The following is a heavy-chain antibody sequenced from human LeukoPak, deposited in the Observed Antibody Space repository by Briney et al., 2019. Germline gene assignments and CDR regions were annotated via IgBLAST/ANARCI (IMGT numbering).Heavy chain of an antibody. Sequence: SHTLSLTCTVSGGTITSGGYYWSWIRQHPGNGPEWIGYIYYSESTYYHPSLNSRATISVNTSRTQFSLKLSSVTAAATADYYCARALFAGTTGTVDYWGQGTLVTVSS. J-gene: IGHJ4*02. CDR1: GGTITSGGYY. V-gene: IGHV4-31*03. CDR2: IYYSEST. D-gene: IGHD1-1*01. CDR3: ARALFAGTTGTVDY.